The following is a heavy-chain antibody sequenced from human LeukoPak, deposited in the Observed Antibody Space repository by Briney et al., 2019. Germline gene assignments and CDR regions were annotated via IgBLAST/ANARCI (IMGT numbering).Heavy chain of an antibody. Sequence: PSETLSLTCTVSGGSISSSSYYWGWIRQPPGKGLEWIGSIYYDGSTYYNPSLKSRVSISVDTSKKQFSLKLTSVTAADTAVYYCTRGDYYYYYYMDVWGKGTTVTVSS. CDR1: GGSISSSSYY. CDR2: IYYDGST. J-gene: IGHJ6*03. CDR3: TRGDYYYYYYMDV. V-gene: IGHV4-39*07.